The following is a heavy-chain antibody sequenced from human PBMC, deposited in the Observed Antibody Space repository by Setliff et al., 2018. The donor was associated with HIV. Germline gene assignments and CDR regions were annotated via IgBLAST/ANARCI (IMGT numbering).Heavy chain of an antibody. CDR3: ARVGLAYSGDMDV. V-gene: IGHV4-61*02. Sequence: PSETLSLTCTVADGSISTGSYYWSWVRQPAGRGLEWIGRIYTSGSTDYNPSLNSRLTISIDTSRNQFSLRLNSVTAADTAVYFCARVGLAYSGDMDVWGKGTTVTVSS. CDR1: DGSISTGSYY. D-gene: IGHD2-21*01. J-gene: IGHJ6*03. CDR2: IYTSGST.